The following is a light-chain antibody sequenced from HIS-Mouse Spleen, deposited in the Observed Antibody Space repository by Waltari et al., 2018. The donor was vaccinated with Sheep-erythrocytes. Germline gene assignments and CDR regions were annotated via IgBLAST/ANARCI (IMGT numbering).Light chain of an antibody. CDR3: CSYAGSSTPWV. CDR2: EGS. Sequence: QSALTQPASVSGSPGQSITISCTGTSSDVGSYNLVSCYQQHPGKAPKLMIYEGSKRPSGVSNRFSGSKSGSAASLTISGLQAEDEADYYCCSYAGSSTPWVFGGGTKLTVL. V-gene: IGLV2-23*01. CDR1: SSDVGSYNL. J-gene: IGLJ3*02.